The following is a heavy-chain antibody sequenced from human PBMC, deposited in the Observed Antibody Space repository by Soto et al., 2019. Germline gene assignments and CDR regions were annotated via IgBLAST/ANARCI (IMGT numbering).Heavy chain of an antibody. D-gene: IGHD1-1*01. Sequence: SETRSLTCSVSGFAISRGYYWSWVRQPPGKGLEWIGSIYPSVSSYHNPSLETRVRLSIDTSKNQFTLNLTSVTAADTALYYCAREKVGTTFFDNWGQGIQVTVSS. CDR1: GFAISRGYY. CDR2: IYPSVSS. J-gene: IGHJ4*02. CDR3: AREKVGTTFFDN. V-gene: IGHV4-38-2*02.